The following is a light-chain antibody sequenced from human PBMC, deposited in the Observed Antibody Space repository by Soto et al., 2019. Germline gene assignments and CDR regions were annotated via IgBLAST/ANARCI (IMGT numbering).Light chain of an antibody. V-gene: IGKV1-17*03. CDR3: RQHNSYQRT. CDR2: VAS. CDR1: QDISNH. J-gene: IGKJ1*01. Sequence: DIQMTQSPSAMSASVGDRVTITCRASQDISNHLAWFQQKPGKVLKRLIYVASSLQSGVPSSISGSGYGTEFTLTISSQQPEDFATYNCRQHNSYQRTFGQGTKVEIK.